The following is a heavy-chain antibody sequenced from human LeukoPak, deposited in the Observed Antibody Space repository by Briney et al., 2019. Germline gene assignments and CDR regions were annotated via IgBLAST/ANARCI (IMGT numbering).Heavy chain of an antibody. J-gene: IGHJ5*02. V-gene: IGHV3-21*01. Sequence: GGSLRLSCAASGFTFSSYSMNWVRQAPGKGLEWVSSISSSSSYIYYADSVKGRFTISRDNAKNSLYLQMNSLRAEDTAAYYCARDPSGSFTHNWSDPWAREPWSPSPQ. CDR3: ARDPSGSFTHNWSDP. CDR1: GFTFSSYS. D-gene: IGHD1-26*01. CDR2: ISSSSSYI.